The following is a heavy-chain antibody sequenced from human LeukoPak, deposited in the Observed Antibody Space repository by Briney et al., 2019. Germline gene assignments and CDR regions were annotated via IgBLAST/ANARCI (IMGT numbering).Heavy chain of an antibody. D-gene: IGHD3-22*01. CDR1: GGSINSDNYY. CDR2: IYYSGST. CDR3: ASAMIGVPDDAFDI. J-gene: IGHJ3*02. V-gene: IGHV4-31*03. Sequence: SQTLSLTCTVSGGSINSDNYYWNWIRQHPGKGLEWIGYIYYSGSTYYNPSLKGRVTISIDTSKNQFSLKLSSVTAADTAVYYCASAMIGVPDDAFDIWGQGTMVTVSS.